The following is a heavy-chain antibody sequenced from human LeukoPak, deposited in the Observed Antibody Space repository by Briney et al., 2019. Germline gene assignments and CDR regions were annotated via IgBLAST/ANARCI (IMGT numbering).Heavy chain of an antibody. D-gene: IGHD3-9*01. Sequence: GGSLRLSCVASGFTFSSYAMSWVRQAPGKGLEWVSAISGSGGSTYYADSVKGRFTISRDSSKNTLYLQMNSLRAEDTAVYYCAKGGLLYYDILTGYSPLGWFDPWGQGTLVTVSS. CDR2: ISGSGGST. CDR3: AKGGLLYYDILTGYSPLGWFDP. J-gene: IGHJ5*02. V-gene: IGHV3-23*01. CDR1: GFTFSSYA.